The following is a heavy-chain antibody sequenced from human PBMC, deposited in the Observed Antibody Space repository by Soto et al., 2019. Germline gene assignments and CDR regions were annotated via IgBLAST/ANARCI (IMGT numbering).Heavy chain of an antibody. J-gene: IGHJ4*02. Sequence: VQLLESGGGLVQPEGSLRLSCAASGFTFSSYAMGWVRQGPGKGLGWVAVVSIGGSTHYADSVRGRFTISRDNSKNTLSLQMNSLTDEDTAVYFCAKRRGAGGHFDYWGQGALVTVSS. V-gene: IGHV3-23*01. CDR1: GFTFSSYA. CDR3: AKRRGAGGHFDY. CDR2: VSIGGST. D-gene: IGHD2-15*01.